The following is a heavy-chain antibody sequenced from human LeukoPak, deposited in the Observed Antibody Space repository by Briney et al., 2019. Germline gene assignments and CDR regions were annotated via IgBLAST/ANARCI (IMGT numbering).Heavy chain of an antibody. D-gene: IGHD6-13*01. CDR1: GYSFTSYW. V-gene: IGHV5-51*01. CDR3: ARLSRSSWPSDAFDI. J-gene: IGHJ3*02. Sequence: GESLKISCKGSGYSFTSYWIGWVRQMPGKGLGWMGIIYPGDSDTRYSPSFQGKGTISADKSISTAYLQWSSLKASDTAMYYCARLSRSSWPSDAFDIWGQGTMVTVSS. CDR2: IYPGDSDT.